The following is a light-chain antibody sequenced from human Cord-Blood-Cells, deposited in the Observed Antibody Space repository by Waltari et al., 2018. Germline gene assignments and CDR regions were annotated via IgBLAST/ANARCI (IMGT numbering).Light chain of an antibody. CDR1: SSAVGGYNY. CDR2: VVS. V-gene: IGLV2-14*01. CDR3: SSYTSSSTLVV. Sequence: QSALTQPASVSGSPGQSITISCTGTSSAVGGYNYVSWYQQHQGKAPKLMIYVVSNRPSVVSIRFSGSKSGNTASLTISGLQAEDEADYYCSSYTSSSTLVVFGGGTKLTVL. J-gene: IGLJ2*01.